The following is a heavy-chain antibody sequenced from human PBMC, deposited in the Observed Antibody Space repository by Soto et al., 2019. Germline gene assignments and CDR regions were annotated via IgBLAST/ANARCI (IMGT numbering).Heavy chain of an antibody. V-gene: IGHV3-48*02. Sequence: EVQLVESGGGLVQPGGSLRLSCAASGFTFSSYSMNWVRQAPGKGLEWVSYISTGSSSIYYADSVKGRCTISRDNAKNSLYLQMNSLRDEDTAVYYCARGIGYYDSSSYYYFDCWGQGTLVTGSS. D-gene: IGHD3-22*01. J-gene: IGHJ4*02. CDR3: ARGIGYYDSSSYYYFDC. CDR2: ISTGSSSI. CDR1: GFTFSSYS.